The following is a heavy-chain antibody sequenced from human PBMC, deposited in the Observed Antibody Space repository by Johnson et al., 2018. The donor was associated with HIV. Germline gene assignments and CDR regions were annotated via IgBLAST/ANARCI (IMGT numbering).Heavy chain of an antibody. Sequence: QVQLVESGGGVVQPGKSLRLSCAASGFTFSDYYMSWIRQAPGKGLEWVSYISNSGSTADYADSVKGRFHISSDNTKSSLYLQMNSLRAEDTAVYYCARPDTYRYTDGRVGAFDIWGQGTMVTVSS. V-gene: IGHV3-11*04. D-gene: IGHD2-8*01. CDR1: GFTFSDYY. J-gene: IGHJ3*02. CDR2: ISNSGSTA. CDR3: ARPDTYRYTDGRVGAFDI.